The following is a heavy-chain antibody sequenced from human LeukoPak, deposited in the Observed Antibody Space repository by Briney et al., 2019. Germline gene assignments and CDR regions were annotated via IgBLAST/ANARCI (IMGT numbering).Heavy chain of an antibody. V-gene: IGHV1-18*01. CDR2: ISAYNGNT. Sequence: ASVKVSCKASGYTFTSYGIGWVRQAPGQGLEWMGWISAYNGNTNYAQKLQGRVTMTTDTSTSTAYMELRSLRSDDTAVYYCARDDSRKLERNWFDPWGQGTLVTVSS. CDR1: GYTFTSYG. D-gene: IGHD1-1*01. CDR3: ARDDSRKLERNWFDP. J-gene: IGHJ5*02.